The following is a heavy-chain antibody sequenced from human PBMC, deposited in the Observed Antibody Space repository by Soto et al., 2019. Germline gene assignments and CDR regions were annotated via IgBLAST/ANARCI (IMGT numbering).Heavy chain of an antibody. CDR2: FDPEDGET. Sequence: ASVKVSCKVSGYTLTELSMHWVRQAPGKGLEWMGGFDPEDGETIYAQKFQGRVTTTEDTSTDTAYMELSSLRSEDTAVYYCATKGRWYVGYYYYGMDVWGQGTTVTVSS. CDR3: ATKGRWYVGYYYYGMDV. D-gene: IGHD6-13*01. CDR1: GYTLTELS. J-gene: IGHJ6*02. V-gene: IGHV1-24*01.